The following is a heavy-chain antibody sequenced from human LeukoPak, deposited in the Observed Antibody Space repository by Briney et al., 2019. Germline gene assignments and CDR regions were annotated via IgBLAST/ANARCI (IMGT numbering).Heavy chain of an antibody. CDR2: ISGSGGST. D-gene: IGHD3-22*01. V-gene: IGHV3-23*01. J-gene: IGHJ4*02. CDR3: AKERRYYDSSGYYYFDY. Sequence: GGSLRLSCAASGFTFSSYAMSWVRQAPGKGLEWVSAISGSGGSTYYADSVKGRFTISRDNSKNTLYLQMNSLRAKDTAVYYCAKERRYYDSSGYYYFDYWGQGTLVTVSS. CDR1: GFTFSSYA.